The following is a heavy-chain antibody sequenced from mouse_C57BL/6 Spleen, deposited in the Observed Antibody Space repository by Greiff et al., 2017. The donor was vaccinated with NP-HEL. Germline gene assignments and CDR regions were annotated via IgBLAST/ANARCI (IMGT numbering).Heavy chain of an antibody. CDR2: IHPNSGST. CDR1: GYTFTSYW. J-gene: IGHJ1*03. Sequence: QVQLQQLGAELVKPGASVKLSCKASGYTFTSYWMHWVKQRPGQGLEWIGMIHPNSGSTNYNEKFKSKATLTVDKSSSTAYMQLSSLTSEDSAVYYCARSETTVVAHWYFDVWGTGTTVTVSS. D-gene: IGHD1-1*01. V-gene: IGHV1-64*01. CDR3: ARSETTVVAHWYFDV.